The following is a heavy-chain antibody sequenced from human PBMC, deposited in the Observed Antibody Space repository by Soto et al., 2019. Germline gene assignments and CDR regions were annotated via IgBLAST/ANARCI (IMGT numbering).Heavy chain of an antibody. V-gene: IGHV3-74*03. CDR3: ARVATGSYSWRES. J-gene: IGHJ5*02. CDR2: INSDGSIT. Sequence: EVQLEESGGDLVQPGGSLRLSCAASGFTFSTYWMHWVRQAPGKGLVWVSRINSDGSITTYADSVKGRFTISRDNSKNTRYLKMNSLSAKDTAVYYCARVATGSYSWRESWGQGTLVTVSS. CDR1: GFTFSTYW. D-gene: IGHD1-26*01.